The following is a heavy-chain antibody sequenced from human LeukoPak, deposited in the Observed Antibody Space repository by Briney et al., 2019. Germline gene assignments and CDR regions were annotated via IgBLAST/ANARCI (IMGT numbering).Heavy chain of an antibody. CDR3: AATTGYYFDY. V-gene: IGHV3-64*01. Sequence: GGSLRLSCAASGFTFSSYAMHWVRQAPGKGLEYVSAISSNGGSTYYANSVNGRFTISRDNSKNTLYLQMGSLRAEDMAVYYCAATTGYYFDYWGQGTLVTVSS. J-gene: IGHJ4*02. CDR2: ISSNGGST. D-gene: IGHD4-17*01. CDR1: GFTFSSYA.